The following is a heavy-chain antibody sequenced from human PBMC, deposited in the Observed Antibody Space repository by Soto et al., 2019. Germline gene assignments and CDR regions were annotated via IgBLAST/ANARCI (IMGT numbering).Heavy chain of an antibody. D-gene: IGHD1-1*01. CDR3: AGGRYGDY. Sequence: QVHLVQSGAEVKKPGASVKVSCKGSGYAFTTYGITWARQAPGQGLEWMGWISAHNGNTNYAQKHKGRVTVTRDTSTSTAYMELRSLRSDDTAVYYCAGGRYGDYWGQGALVTVSS. J-gene: IGHJ4*02. CDR1: GYAFTTYG. V-gene: IGHV1-18*01. CDR2: ISAHNGNT.